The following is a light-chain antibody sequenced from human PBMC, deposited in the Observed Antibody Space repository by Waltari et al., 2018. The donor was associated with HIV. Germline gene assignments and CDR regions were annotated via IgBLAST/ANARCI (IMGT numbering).Light chain of an antibody. CDR3: QSADSSGTYAV. J-gene: IGLJ7*01. Sequence: SYELTQPPSVSVSPGQTARITCSGDILPKQYAYWYQQKPGQAPCVVIYKDRGRPAGIPERFSGSSSGTTVTLTISGVQAEDEADYYCQSADSSGTYAVFGGGTQLTVL. CDR1: ILPKQY. V-gene: IGLV3-25*03. CDR2: KDR.